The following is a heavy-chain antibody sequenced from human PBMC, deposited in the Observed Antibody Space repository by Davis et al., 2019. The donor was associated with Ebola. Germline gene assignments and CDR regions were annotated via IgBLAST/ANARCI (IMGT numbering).Heavy chain of an antibody. CDR2: TSSRSNYI. Sequence: PGGSLRLSCAASGLTSSGYSVNWVRQAPGKGLEWVSSTSSRSNYIYYADSLKGRFTISRDNAKNSVYLEMNSLRAEDTAVYYCARAQEMATNVPGYWGQGTVVIVSS. CDR3: ARAQEMATNVPGY. CDR1: GLTSSGYS. D-gene: IGHD5-24*01. J-gene: IGHJ4*02. V-gene: IGHV3-21*01.